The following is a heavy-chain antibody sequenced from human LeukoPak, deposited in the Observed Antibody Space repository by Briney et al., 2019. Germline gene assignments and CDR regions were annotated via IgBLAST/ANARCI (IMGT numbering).Heavy chain of an antibody. Sequence: PGGSLRLSCAASGFTFSSYAMHWVRQAPGKGLEWVAVISYDGSNKYYADSVKGRFTISRDNSKNTLYLQMNSLRAEDTAVYYCAREEGRITIFGVVKSIDYWGQGTLVTVSS. V-gene: IGHV3-30-3*01. CDR1: GFTFSSYA. J-gene: IGHJ4*02. CDR2: ISYDGSNK. CDR3: AREEGRITIFGVVKSIDY. D-gene: IGHD3-3*01.